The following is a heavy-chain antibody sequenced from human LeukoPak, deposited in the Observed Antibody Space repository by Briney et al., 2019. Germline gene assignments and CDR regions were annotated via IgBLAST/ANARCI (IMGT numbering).Heavy chain of an antibody. CDR2: ISGSGGST. D-gene: IGHD5-12*01. Sequence: PGGSLRLSCAASGLTFSSYAMSWVRQAPGKGLEWVSAISGSGGSTYYADSVKGRFTISRDNSKNTLYLQMNSLRAEDTAVYYCATDVAYYYYYYMDVWGKGTTVTVSS. CDR1: GLTFSSYA. J-gene: IGHJ6*03. CDR3: ATDVAYYYYYYMDV. V-gene: IGHV3-23*01.